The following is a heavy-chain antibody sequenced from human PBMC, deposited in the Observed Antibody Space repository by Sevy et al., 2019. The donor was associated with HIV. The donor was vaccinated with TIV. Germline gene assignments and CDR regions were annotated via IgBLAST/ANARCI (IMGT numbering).Heavy chain of an antibody. D-gene: IGHD5-12*01. CDR1: GGSISSADYN. CDR3: ARDAPMRGYSDYDDAFEI. CDR2: ISFNGIT. J-gene: IGHJ3*02. V-gene: IGHV4-30-4*01. Sequence: SETLSLTCTVSGGSISSADYNWNWIRQPPGKGLQWIGYISFNGITYYNPSLESRLTISLDTSKNQFSMKLRSVTAADTAVYYCARDAPMRGYSDYDDAFEIWGQGTMVTVSS.